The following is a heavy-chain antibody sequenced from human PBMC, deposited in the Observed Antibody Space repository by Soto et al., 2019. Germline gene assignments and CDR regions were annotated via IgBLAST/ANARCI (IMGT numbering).Heavy chain of an antibody. Sequence: GGSLRLSCAASGFTFSSYAMSWVRQAPGKGLEWVSAISGSGGSTYYEDSVKGRFTISRDNSKNTLYLQMNSLRAEDTAVYYCAKASHSHAIAAAGCDYWGQGTLVTVSS. CDR1: GFTFSSYA. J-gene: IGHJ4*02. CDR2: ISGSGGST. D-gene: IGHD6-13*01. CDR3: AKASHSHAIAAAGCDY. V-gene: IGHV3-23*01.